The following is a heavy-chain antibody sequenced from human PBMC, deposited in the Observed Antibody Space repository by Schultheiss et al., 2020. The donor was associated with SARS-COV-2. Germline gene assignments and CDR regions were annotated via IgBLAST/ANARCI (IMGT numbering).Heavy chain of an antibody. Sequence: SETLSLTCAVYGGSFSGYYWSWIRQPPGKGLEWIGYIYYSGSTNYNPSLKSRVTISVDTSKNQFSLKLSSVTAADTAVYYCAKVPSPRYNWNLFDYWGQGTLVTVSS. CDR1: GGSFSGYY. CDR3: AKVPSPRYNWNLFDY. J-gene: IGHJ4*02. V-gene: IGHV4-59*12. CDR2: IYYSGST. D-gene: IGHD1-1*01.